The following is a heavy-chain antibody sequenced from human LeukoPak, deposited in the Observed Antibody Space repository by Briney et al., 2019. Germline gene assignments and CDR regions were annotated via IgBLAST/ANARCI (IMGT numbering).Heavy chain of an antibody. J-gene: IGHJ6*04. D-gene: IGHD3-10*01. V-gene: IGHV1-8*03. Sequence: ASVKVSCKASGYTFTSYDINWVRQATGQGLEWMGWMNPNSGNTGYAQKFQGRVTITRNTSISTAYMEPSSLRSEDTAVYYCARGRKDERPYYYDVWGKGTTVTISS. CDR3: ARGRKDERPYYYDV. CDR2: MNPNSGNT. CDR1: GYTFTSYD.